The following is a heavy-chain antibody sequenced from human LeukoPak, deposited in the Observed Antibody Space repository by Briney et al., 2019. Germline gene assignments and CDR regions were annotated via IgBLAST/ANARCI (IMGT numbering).Heavy chain of an antibody. J-gene: IGHJ5*02. CDR1: GGTFSSYA. CDR3: ARWLRLVQGGYNWFDP. CDR2: IIPIFGTA. Sequence: ASVKVSCKASGGTFSSYAISWVRQAPGQGLEWMGGIIPIFGTANYAQKFQGRVTITADESTSTAYMELSSLRSEDTAVYYCARWLRLVQGGYNWFDPWGQGTLVTVSS. D-gene: IGHD5-12*01. V-gene: IGHV1-69*01.